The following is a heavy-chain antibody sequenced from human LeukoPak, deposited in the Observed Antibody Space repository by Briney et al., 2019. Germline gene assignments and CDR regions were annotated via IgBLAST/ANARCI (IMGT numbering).Heavy chain of an antibody. CDR3: ARDLENYDSSGFDY. J-gene: IGHJ4*02. D-gene: IGHD3-22*01. Sequence: SVKVSCKASGGTFSSYAISWVRQAPGQGLEWMGGIIPIFGTANYAQKFQGRVTMTTDTSTSTAYMELRSLRSDDTAVYYCARDLENYDSSGFDYWGQGTLVTVSS. CDR1: GGTFSSYA. CDR2: IIPIFGTA. V-gene: IGHV1-69*05.